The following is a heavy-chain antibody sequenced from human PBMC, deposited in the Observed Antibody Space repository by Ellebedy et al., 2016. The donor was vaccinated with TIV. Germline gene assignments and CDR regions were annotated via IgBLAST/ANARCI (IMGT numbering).Heavy chain of an antibody. V-gene: IGHV3-23*01. CDR2: ISGGGGST. J-gene: IGHJ2*01. Sequence: PGGSLRLSCAASGFTFSSYAMSWVRQAPGKGLEWVSAISGGGGSTYYADSVKGRFTISRDNSKNTLYLQMNSLRAEDTAVYYCSRKVPAPTTVPPNWYFDLWGRGTLVTVSS. CDR3: SRKVPAPTTVPPNWYFDL. D-gene: IGHD4-17*01. CDR1: GFTFSSYA.